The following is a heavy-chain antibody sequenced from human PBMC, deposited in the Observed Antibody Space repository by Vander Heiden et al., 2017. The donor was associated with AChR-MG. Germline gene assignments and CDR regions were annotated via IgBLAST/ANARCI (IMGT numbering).Heavy chain of an antibody. Sequence: QVQLVPSGAEVKKPAASVKVPCKASGYTFTSSDINWVRQATGQGLEWMGWMNANSGNTGYAQKFQGRVTMTRNTSISTAYMELSSLRSEETAVYYCARGEVGAGAGTGFLDYWGQGTLVTVSS. CDR1: GYTFTSSD. V-gene: IGHV1-8*01. CDR2: MNANSGNT. CDR3: ARGEVGAGAGTGFLDY. D-gene: IGHD6-19*01. J-gene: IGHJ4*02.